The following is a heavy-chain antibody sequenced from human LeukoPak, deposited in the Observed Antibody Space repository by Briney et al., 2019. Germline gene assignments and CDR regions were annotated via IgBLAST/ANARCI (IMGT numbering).Heavy chain of an antibody. Sequence: GGSLRLSCAASGFTFSSYEMNWVRQAPGKGLEWISYISSSGSTMYYADSVKGRFTISRDNAKNSLYLQMNSLRAEDTAVYYCARHVVPAAIDYFDYWGQGTLVTVSS. J-gene: IGHJ4*02. CDR2: ISSSGSTM. V-gene: IGHV3-48*03. CDR1: GFTFSSYE. D-gene: IGHD2-2*01. CDR3: ARHVVPAAIDYFDY.